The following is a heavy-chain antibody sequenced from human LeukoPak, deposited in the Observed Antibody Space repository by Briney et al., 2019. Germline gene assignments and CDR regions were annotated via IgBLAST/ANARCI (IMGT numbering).Heavy chain of an antibody. D-gene: IGHD5-12*01. V-gene: IGHV3-7*04. CDR1: GFTFSSYW. J-gene: IGHJ3*02. Sequence: GGSLRLSCAASGFTFSSYWMSWVRQAPGKGLEWVANIKQDGSEKYYVDSVKGRFTISRDNAKNSLYLQMNSLRAEDTAVYYCARGNSGYRRSDAFDIWGQGTMVTVSS. CDR2: IKQDGSEK. CDR3: ARGNSGYRRSDAFDI.